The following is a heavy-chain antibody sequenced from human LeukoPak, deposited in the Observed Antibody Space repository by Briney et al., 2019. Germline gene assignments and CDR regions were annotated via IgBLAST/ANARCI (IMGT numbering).Heavy chain of an antibody. D-gene: IGHD3-9*01. CDR1: GYTFTGYY. Sequence: SVKVSCKASGYTFTGYYMHWVRQAPGQGLKWMGWINPNSGGTNYAQKFQGRVTMTRDTSISTAYMEPSRLRSDDTAVYYCATDERSYDILTGYYPTFGSLDYWGQGTLVTVSS. V-gene: IGHV1-2*02. J-gene: IGHJ4*02. CDR2: INPNSGGT. CDR3: ATDERSYDILTGYYPTFGSLDY.